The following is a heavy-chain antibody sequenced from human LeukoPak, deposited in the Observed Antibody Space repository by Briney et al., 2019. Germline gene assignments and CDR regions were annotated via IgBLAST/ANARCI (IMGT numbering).Heavy chain of an antibody. CDR3: ARAYGDYPFDY. Sequence: SETLSLTCAVYGGSFSGYYWSWIRQPPGKGLEWIGEINHSGSTNYNPSLKSRVTISVDTSKNQFSLKLSSVTAADTAVYYCARAYGDYPFDYWGQGTLVTVSS. CDR2: INHSGST. V-gene: IGHV4-34*01. D-gene: IGHD4-17*01. CDR1: GGSFSGYY. J-gene: IGHJ4*02.